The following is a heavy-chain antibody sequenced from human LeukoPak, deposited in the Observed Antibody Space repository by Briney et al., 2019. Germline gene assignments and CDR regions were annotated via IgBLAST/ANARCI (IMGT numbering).Heavy chain of an antibody. Sequence: GESPQISCKGSGYSFTSYWIGWVRQMPGKGLGWMGIIYPGDSDTEYSPSFQGQVTISADKSISTAYLQWSSLKASDTAMYYCARRSSSWDRYDNWGQGTLVTVSS. V-gene: IGHV5-51*01. J-gene: IGHJ4*02. CDR2: IYPGDSDT. D-gene: IGHD6-13*01. CDR1: GYSFTSYW. CDR3: ARRSSSWDRYDN.